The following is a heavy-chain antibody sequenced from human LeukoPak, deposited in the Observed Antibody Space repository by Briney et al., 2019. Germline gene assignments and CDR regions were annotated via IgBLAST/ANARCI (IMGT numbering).Heavy chain of an antibody. Sequence: GGSLRLSCAASGFTFSNAWMSWVRQAPGKGLEWVGRIKSKTDGGTTDYAAPVKGRFTISRDNSQNTLYLQMNSLKTEDTAVYYCTTGAPRAYSGSYSNCWGQGTLVTVSS. CDR2: IKSKTDGGTT. CDR1: GFTFSNAW. CDR3: TTGAPRAYSGSYSNC. J-gene: IGHJ4*02. V-gene: IGHV3-15*01. D-gene: IGHD1-26*01.